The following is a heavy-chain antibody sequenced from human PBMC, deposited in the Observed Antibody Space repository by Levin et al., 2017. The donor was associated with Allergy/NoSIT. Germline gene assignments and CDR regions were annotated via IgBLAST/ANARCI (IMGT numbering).Heavy chain of an antibody. J-gene: IGHJ2*01. V-gene: IGHV5-10-1*01. CDR2: IDPSDSYT. CDR3: ARVYGDYTNWYFDL. CDR1: GYSFTNYW. D-gene: IGHD4-17*01. Sequence: PGGSLRLSCKGSGYSFTNYWIGWVRQMTGKGLDWMGRIDPSDSYTNYSPSFQGHVTISADKSISTAYLQWSSLKASDTAMYYCARVYGDYTNWYFDLWGRGTLVTVSS.